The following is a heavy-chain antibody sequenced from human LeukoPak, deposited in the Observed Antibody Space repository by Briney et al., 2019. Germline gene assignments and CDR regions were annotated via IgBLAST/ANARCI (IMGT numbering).Heavy chain of an antibody. Sequence: SETLSLTCTVSGGSISSYYWSWIRQPPGKGLEWIGYIYYSGSTNYNPSLKSRVTISVDTSKNQFSLKLSSVTAADTAVYYCARVYWVRGAKGGPIDYWGQGTLVTVSS. J-gene: IGHJ4*02. CDR2: IYYSGST. V-gene: IGHV4-59*01. CDR1: GGSISSYY. CDR3: ARVYWVRGAKGGPIDY. D-gene: IGHD3-10*01.